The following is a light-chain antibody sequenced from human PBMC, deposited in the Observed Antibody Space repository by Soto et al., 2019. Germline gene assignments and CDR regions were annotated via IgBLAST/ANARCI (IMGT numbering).Light chain of an antibody. V-gene: IGKV1-39*01. CDR3: QQSYSPPPWT. J-gene: IGKJ1*01. CDR1: QSISSY. CDR2: AAS. Sequence: DIQMTQSPSSLSASVGDRVTITCRASQSISSYLNWYQQKPGKAPKLLIYAASSLHSGVPPRFSGSGSGTEFTLTISSLQPEDFATYYCQQSYSPPPWTFGQGTKVEIQ.